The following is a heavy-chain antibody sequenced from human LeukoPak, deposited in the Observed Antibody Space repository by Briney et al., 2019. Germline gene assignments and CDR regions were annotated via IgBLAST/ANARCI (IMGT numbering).Heavy chain of an antibody. CDR2: IYYSGST. J-gene: IGHJ6*02. Sequence: SETLSLTCAVSGGSITTYYWSWIRQPPGKGLEWIGYIYYSGSTNYNPSLKSRVTISVDTSKNQFSLKLSSVTAADTAVYYCARYTRGRNGMDVWGQGTTVTVTS. CDR1: GGSITTYY. CDR3: ARYTRGRNGMDV. D-gene: IGHD1-26*01. V-gene: IGHV4-59*08.